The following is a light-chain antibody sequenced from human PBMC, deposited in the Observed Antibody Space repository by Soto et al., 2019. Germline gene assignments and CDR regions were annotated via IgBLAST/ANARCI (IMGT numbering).Light chain of an antibody. CDR2: DAS. CDR3: QQYSSFLLT. Sequence: DIQMTQSPSTLSASVGDRVTITCRASQSISRSLAWYQRKPGKAPNLLIFDASSLESGVPSRFSGSGFGTEFTLTISSLQPDDFATYYCQQYSSFLLTFGPGTTVDIK. J-gene: IGKJ3*01. V-gene: IGKV1-5*01. CDR1: QSISRS.